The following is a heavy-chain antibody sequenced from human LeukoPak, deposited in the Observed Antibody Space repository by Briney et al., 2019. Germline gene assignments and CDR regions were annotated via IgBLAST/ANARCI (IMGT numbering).Heavy chain of an antibody. CDR3: ARVSPYCTNGVCALDY. V-gene: IGHV4-59*12. CDR1: GGSISSYY. J-gene: IGHJ4*02. D-gene: IGHD2-8*01. CDR2: IYYSGST. Sequence: SETLSLTCTVSGGSISSYYWSWIRQPPGKGLEWIGYIYYSGSTNYNPSLKSRVTISVDTSKNQFSLNLSSVTAADTAVYYCARVSPYCTNGVCALDYWGQGTLVTVSS.